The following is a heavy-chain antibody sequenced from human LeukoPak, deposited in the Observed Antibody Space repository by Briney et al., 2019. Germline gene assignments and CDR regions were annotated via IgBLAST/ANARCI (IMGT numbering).Heavy chain of an antibody. D-gene: IGHD1-26*01. CDR3: AGGEYSGPFDY. CDR1: GGSISSGGYY. V-gene: IGHV4-31*03. J-gene: IGHJ4*02. CDR2: IYYSGST. Sequence: SETLSLTCTVSGGSISSGGYYWSWIRQHPGKGLEWIGYIYYSGSTYYNPSLKSRVTISVDTPKNQFSLKLSSVTAADTAVYYCAGGEYSGPFDYWGQGTLVTVSS.